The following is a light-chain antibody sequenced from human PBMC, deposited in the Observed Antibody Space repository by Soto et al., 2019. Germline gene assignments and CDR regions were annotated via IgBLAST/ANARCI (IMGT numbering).Light chain of an antibody. CDR1: QNVLYNSNNKNY. CDR2: WAS. Sequence: DIVMTQSPDSLAVSLGERATVNCKSSQNVLYNSNNKNYLAWYQQKPGQPPRLLIYWASTRESGVPDRFSGSGSGTEFTLTISSLQAEDVAVYFCQQYYGTPWTFGQGTKVEIK. CDR3: QQYYGTPWT. V-gene: IGKV4-1*01. J-gene: IGKJ1*01.